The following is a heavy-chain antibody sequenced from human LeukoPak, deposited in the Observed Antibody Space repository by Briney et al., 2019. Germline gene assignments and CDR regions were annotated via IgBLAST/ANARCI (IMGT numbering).Heavy chain of an antibody. D-gene: IGHD2-2*01. J-gene: IGHJ4*02. V-gene: IGHV1-69*13. CDR2: IIPIFGTA. Sequence: SVKVSCKASGFTFSANYIHWVRQAPGQGLEWMGGIIPIFGTANYAQKFQGRVTITADESTSTAYMELSSLRSEDTAVYYCARSCSSTSCYLDWGQGTLVTVSS. CDR3: ARSCSSTSCYLD. CDR1: GFTFSANY.